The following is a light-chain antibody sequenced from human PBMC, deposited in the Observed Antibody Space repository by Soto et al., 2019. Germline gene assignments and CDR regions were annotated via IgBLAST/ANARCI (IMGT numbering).Light chain of an antibody. CDR2: DAS. Sequence: DLPLTQSPSFLSASVGDRVTITCRASQGISSFLAWYQEKPGEAPKLLIYDASTLQSGVPSRFSGSGSGTEFTLTISSLQPEDFATYYCQQLDSYPITFGQGTRLEIK. CDR3: QQLDSYPIT. CDR1: QGISSF. V-gene: IGKV1-9*01. J-gene: IGKJ5*01.